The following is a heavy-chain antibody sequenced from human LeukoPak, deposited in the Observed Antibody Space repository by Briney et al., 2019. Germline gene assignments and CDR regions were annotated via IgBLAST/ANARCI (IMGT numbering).Heavy chain of an antibody. CDR1: GSTFSNYW. J-gene: IGHJ6*02. CDR2: IKQDGSEK. Sequence: GGSLRLSCAASGSTFSNYWMWWVRQAPGKGLEWVANIKQDGSEKYYVDSVKGRFTISRDNAKSSLYLQMNSLRADDTAVYYCARDGYSYAMDVCGQGTTVTVSS. CDR3: ARDGYSYAMDV. V-gene: IGHV3-7*01.